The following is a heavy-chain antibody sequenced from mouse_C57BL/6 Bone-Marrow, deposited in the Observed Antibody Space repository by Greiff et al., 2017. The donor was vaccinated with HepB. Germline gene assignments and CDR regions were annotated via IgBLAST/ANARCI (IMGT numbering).Heavy chain of an antibody. CDR3: AREWLLAWFAY. Sequence: VKLQQPGAELVRPGSSVKLSCKASGYTFTSYWMDWVKQRPGQGLEWIGNIYPSDSETHYNQKFKDKATLTVDKSSSTAYMQLSSLTSEDSAVYYCAREWLLAWFAYWGQGTLVTVSA. CDR2: IYPSDSET. J-gene: IGHJ3*01. D-gene: IGHD2-3*01. CDR1: GYTFTSYW. V-gene: IGHV1-61*01.